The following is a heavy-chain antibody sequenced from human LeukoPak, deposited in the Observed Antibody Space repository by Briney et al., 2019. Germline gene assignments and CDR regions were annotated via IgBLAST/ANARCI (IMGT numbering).Heavy chain of an antibody. J-gene: IGHJ3*02. CDR2: IYNGGST. CDR1: GFTVSSNY. V-gene: IGHV3-53*04. D-gene: IGHD6-13*01. CDR3: ARDRRSSWADALDI. Sequence: GGSLRLSCAASGFTVSSNYMSWVRQAPGKGLEWVSVIYNGGSTYYADSVKGRFTISRHNSKNTLYLQMNSLRAEDTAVYYCARDRRSSWADALDIWGEGAMVTVSS.